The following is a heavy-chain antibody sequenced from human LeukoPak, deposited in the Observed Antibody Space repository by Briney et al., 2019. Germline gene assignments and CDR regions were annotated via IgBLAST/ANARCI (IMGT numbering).Heavy chain of an antibody. CDR1: GGSISSYY. J-gene: IGHJ4*02. D-gene: IGHD2-21*02. CDR3: ARHRVTSLPGFDFDY. V-gene: IGHV4-59*08. CDR2: IYYSGST. Sequence: SETLSLTCTVSGGSISSYYWSWIRQPPGKGLEWIGYIYYSGSTNYNPSLKSRVTISVDTSKNQFSLKLSSVTAADAAVYYCARHRVTSLPGFDFDYWGQGTLVTVSS.